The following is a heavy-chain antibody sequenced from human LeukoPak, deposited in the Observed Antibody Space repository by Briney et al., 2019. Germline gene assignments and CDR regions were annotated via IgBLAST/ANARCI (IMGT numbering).Heavy chain of an antibody. D-gene: IGHD4-17*01. Sequence: ASVKVSCKASGYTFTGYYMHWVRQAPGQGLEWRGWVNSNGGATNYAQKFQGRVTMTRDTSISTAYMELSRLRSDDTAVYYCARAAVTTLPYFDYWGQGTLVTVSS. J-gene: IGHJ4*02. CDR1: GYTFTGYY. CDR2: VNSNGGAT. V-gene: IGHV1-2*02. CDR3: ARAAVTTLPYFDY.